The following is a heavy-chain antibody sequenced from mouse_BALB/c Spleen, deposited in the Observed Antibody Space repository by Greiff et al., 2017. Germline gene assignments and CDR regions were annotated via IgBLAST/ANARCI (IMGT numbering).Heavy chain of an antibody. Sequence: EVHLVESGGGLVQPGGSRKLSCAASGFTFSSFGMHWVRQAPEKGLEWVAYISSGSSTIYYADTVKGRFTISRDNPKNTLFLQMTSLRSEDTAMYYCARGPLLRLGGFDYWGQGTTLTVSS. CDR1: GFTFSSFG. CDR2: ISSGSSTI. J-gene: IGHJ2*01. V-gene: IGHV5-17*02. D-gene: IGHD1-2*01. CDR3: ARGPLLRLGGFDY.